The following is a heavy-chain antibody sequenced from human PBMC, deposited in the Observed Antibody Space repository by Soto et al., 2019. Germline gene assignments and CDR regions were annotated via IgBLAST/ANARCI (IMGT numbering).Heavy chain of an antibody. V-gene: IGHV1-18*01. J-gene: IGHJ4*02. Sequence: GASVKVSCKTSGYTFTSYRISWVRQAPGQGLEWMGWISAYNGNTNYAQKLQGRVTMTTDTSTSTAYMELRSLRSDDTAVYYCVRVGYFDWLVAWPWGQGTLVTVSA. D-gene: IGHD3-9*01. CDR2: ISAYNGNT. CDR1: GYTFTSYR. CDR3: VRVGYFDWLVAWP.